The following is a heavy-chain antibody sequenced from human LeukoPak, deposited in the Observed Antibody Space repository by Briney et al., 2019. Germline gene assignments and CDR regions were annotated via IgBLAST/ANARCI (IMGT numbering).Heavy chain of an antibody. CDR1: GFTFSSYA. Sequence: GGSLRLSCAASGFTFSSYAMHWVRQAPGKGLEWVAVISYDGSNKYYADSVKGRFTISRDNSKNTLYLQMNSLRAEDTAVYYCATVITGDALFDYWGQGTLVTVSS. V-gene: IGHV3-30-3*01. CDR2: ISYDGSNK. D-gene: IGHD7-27*01. J-gene: IGHJ4*02. CDR3: ATVITGDALFDY.